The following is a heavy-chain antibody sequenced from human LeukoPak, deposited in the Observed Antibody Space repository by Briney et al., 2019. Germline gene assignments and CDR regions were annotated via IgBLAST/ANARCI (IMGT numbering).Heavy chain of an antibody. D-gene: IGHD2-15*01. CDR1: GFTFSSYA. CDR3: ARDDHTKGYCSGGSCYSGPFDY. J-gene: IGHJ4*02. V-gene: IGHV3-30-3*01. Sequence: GSLRLSCAASGFTFSSYAMHRVRQAPGKGLEWVAVISYDGSNKYYADSVKGRFTISRDNSKNTLYLQMNSLRAEDTAVYYCARDDHTKGYCSGGSCYSGPFDYWGQGTLVTVSS. CDR2: ISYDGSNK.